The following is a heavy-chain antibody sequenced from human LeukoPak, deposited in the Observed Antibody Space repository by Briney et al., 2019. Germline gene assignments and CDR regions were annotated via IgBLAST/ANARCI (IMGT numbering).Heavy chain of an antibody. V-gene: IGHV1-3*02. D-gene: IGHD3-9*01. CDR2: SNAGNGNT. CDR3: ARGSGDYDILTGYDY. J-gene: IGHJ4*02. CDR1: GYTFTSYA. Sequence: ASVKVSCKASGYTFTSYAMHWVRQAPGQRLEWMGWSNAGNGNTKYSQEFQGRVTITRDTSASTAYMELSSLRSEDTAVYYCARGSGDYDILTGYDYWGQGTLVTVSS.